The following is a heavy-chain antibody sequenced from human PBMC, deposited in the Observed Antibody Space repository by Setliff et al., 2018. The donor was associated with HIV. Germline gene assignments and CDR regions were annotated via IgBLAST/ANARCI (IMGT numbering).Heavy chain of an antibody. CDR2: THYTGNT. J-gene: IGHJ4*02. CDR1: GGSITSTTYY. D-gene: IGHD2-21*02. V-gene: IGHV4-39*02. CDR3: AREGDGIDF. Sequence: PSETLSLTCTVSGGSITSTTYYWGWIRQPPGKGLEWIGTTHYTGNTYHNPSLKSRVTISVEASKNQISLKLTAVTAADSAVYYCAREGDGIDFWGQGTLVTVSS.